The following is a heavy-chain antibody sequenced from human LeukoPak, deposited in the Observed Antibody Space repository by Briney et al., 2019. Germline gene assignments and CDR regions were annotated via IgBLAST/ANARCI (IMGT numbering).Heavy chain of an antibody. CDR1: GFTCTNAW. Sequence: GGSLRLSCAASGFTCTNAWMSWVRQAPGKGLEWVGRIKSKTDGGTTDYAAPVKGRFTISRDDSKNTLYLQMNSLKTEDTAIYYCTTGPATMLRGNWGQGTLVTVSS. J-gene: IGHJ4*02. CDR2: IKSKTDGGTT. V-gene: IGHV3-15*01. D-gene: IGHD3-10*01. CDR3: TTGPATMLRGN.